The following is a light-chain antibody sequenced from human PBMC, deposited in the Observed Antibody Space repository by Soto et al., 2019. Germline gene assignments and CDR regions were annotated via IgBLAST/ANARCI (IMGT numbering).Light chain of an antibody. Sequence: DIQMTQSPSTLSASVGDRVTITCRASQSISSWLAWYQQKPGKAPKLLIYKASSLESGVPSRFSGSGSGTEFTLTISSLQPGDFATYYCQQYNSYPTFGQGTKVEIK. CDR2: KAS. V-gene: IGKV1-5*03. J-gene: IGKJ1*01. CDR3: QQYNSYPT. CDR1: QSISSW.